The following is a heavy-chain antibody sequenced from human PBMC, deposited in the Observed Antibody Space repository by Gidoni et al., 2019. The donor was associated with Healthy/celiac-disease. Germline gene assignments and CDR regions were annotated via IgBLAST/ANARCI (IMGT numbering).Heavy chain of an antibody. CDR1: VFLPSSHS. Sequence: EVQLVESGGGLVKPGGSLRLPCAAFVFLPSSHSMNWVRQAPGKGLEWVSSISSSSSYIYYADSVKGRFTISRDNAKNSLYLQMNSLRAEDTAVYYCARDRCSGGSCYSGYYYYGMDVWGQGTTVTVSS. CDR2: ISSSSSYI. J-gene: IGHJ6*02. D-gene: IGHD2-15*01. CDR3: ARDRCSGGSCYSGYYYYGMDV. V-gene: IGHV3-21*01.